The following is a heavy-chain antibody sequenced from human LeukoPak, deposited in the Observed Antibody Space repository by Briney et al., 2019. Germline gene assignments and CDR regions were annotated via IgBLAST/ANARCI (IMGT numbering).Heavy chain of an antibody. Sequence: GGSLRLSCAASGSTFSSYWMSWVRQAPGKGLEWVANIKQDGSEKYYVDSVKGRFTISRDNAKNSLYLQMNSLRAEDTAVYYCVSSWPYYYYRDVWGKGTTVTVSS. CDR1: GSTFSSYW. CDR2: IKQDGSEK. J-gene: IGHJ6*03. V-gene: IGHV3-7*01. D-gene: IGHD6-13*01. CDR3: VSSWPYYYYRDV.